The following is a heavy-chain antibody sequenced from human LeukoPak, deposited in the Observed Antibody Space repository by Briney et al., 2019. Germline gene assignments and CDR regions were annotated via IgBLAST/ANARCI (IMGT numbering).Heavy chain of an antibody. Sequence: TGGSLRLSCAASGFTFSSYGMHWVRQAPGKGLEWVAFIRYDGSNKYYADSVKGRFTISRDNSKNTLYLQMNSLRAEDTAVYYCAREPPDDSSGYYYFDYWGQGTLVTVSS. D-gene: IGHD3-22*01. CDR3: AREPPDDSSGYYYFDY. V-gene: IGHV3-30*02. CDR1: GFTFSSYG. CDR2: IRYDGSNK. J-gene: IGHJ4*02.